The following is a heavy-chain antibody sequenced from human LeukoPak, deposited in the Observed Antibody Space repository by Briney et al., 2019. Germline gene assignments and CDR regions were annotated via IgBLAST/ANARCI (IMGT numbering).Heavy chain of an antibody. D-gene: IGHD3-22*01. V-gene: IGHV5-51*01. J-gene: IGHJ4*02. Sequence: GESLQISCPGSGYSFTSYWIGWVRQMPGKGLEWMGIIYPGDSDTRYSPSFQGQVTISADKSISTAYLQWSSLRASDTAMYYCARCGSGYYYKFDYWGQGTLVTVSS. CDR2: IYPGDSDT. CDR1: GYSFTSYW. CDR3: ARCGSGYYYKFDY.